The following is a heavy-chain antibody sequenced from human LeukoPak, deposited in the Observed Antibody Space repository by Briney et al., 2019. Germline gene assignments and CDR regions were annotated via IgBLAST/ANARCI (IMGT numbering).Heavy chain of an antibody. CDR3: ARDRPAAVLRSFAC. D-gene: IGHD2-2*01. V-gene: IGHV3-30*04. CDR1: GFTFSSHA. CDR2: ISYGGRNE. Sequence: PGGSLRLSCVASGFTFSSHAMHWVRQAPGKGLEWVSVISYGGRNEYNADSVKGRFTISRDNSKNTLYLQMNSLGSEEPAVYYWARDRPAAVLRSFACWGQGTLVTVSS. J-gene: IGHJ5*01.